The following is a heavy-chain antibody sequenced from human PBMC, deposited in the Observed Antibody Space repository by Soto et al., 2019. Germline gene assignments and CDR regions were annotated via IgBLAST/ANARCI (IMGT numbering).Heavy chain of an antibody. V-gene: IGHV4-59*01. CDR2: IYYSGST. CDR3: ASVGRWLQFGYFDY. D-gene: IGHD5-12*01. CDR1: GGSISSYY. Sequence: SETLSLTCTVSGGSISSYYWSWIRQPPGKGLEWIGYIYYSGSTNYNPSLKSRDTISVDTSKNQFSLKLSSVTAADTAVYYCASVGRWLQFGYFDYWGQGTLVTVSS. J-gene: IGHJ4*02.